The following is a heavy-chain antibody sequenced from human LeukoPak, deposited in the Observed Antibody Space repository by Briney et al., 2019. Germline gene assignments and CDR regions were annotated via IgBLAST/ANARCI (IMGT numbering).Heavy chain of an antibody. J-gene: IGHJ6*02. CDR2: IYYSGST. D-gene: IGHD3-10*01. CDR1: GGSISSYY. Sequence: TETLSLTCTVSGGSISSYYWSWIRQPPGKGLEWIGYIYYSGSTNYNPSLRSRVTISVDTSKNQFSLKLSSVTAADTAVYYCARGMGYGSGSYYWPYYYYYYRMDVWGQGTTVTVSS. V-gene: IGHV4-59*01. CDR3: ARGMGYGSGSYYWPYYYYYYRMDV.